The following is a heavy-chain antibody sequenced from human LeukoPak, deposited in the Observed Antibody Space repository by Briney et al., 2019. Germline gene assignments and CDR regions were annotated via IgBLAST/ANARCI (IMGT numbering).Heavy chain of an antibody. D-gene: IGHD2-2*01. CDR2: IYYSGST. V-gene: IGHV4-59*01. Sequence: SETLSLTCAVSGVSISSYYLSWIRQPPGKGLEWIGYIYYSGSTNYNPSLKSRFTISVDTSKNQFSLKLSTVTAADTALYYCARHLGFSSTTSCDPWFDPWGQGTLVTVSS. CDR1: GVSISSYY. J-gene: IGHJ5*02. CDR3: ARHLGFSSTTSCDPWFDP.